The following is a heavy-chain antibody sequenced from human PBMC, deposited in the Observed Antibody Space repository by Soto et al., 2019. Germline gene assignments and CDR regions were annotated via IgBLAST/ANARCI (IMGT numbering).Heavy chain of an antibody. V-gene: IGHV4-59*12. CDR2: IYYSGST. J-gene: IGHJ4*02. Sequence: SETLSLTCTVSGGSISSYYWSWIRQPPGKGLEWIGYIYYSGSTNYNPSLKSRVTISVDTSKNQFSLKLSSVTAADTAVYYCARARAIITGTHFDYWGQGTLVTVSS. CDR3: ARARAIITGTHFDY. CDR1: GGSISSYY. D-gene: IGHD1-20*01.